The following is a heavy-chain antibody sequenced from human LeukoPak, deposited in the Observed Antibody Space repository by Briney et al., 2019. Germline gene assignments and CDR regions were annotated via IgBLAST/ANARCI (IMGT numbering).Heavy chain of an antibody. CDR1: GYTFTSYD. J-gene: IGHJ4*02. CDR2: MNPNSGNT. V-gene: IGHV1-8*01. D-gene: IGHD5-12*01. Sequence: ASVKVSCKASGYTFTSYDINWVRQATGQGLEWMGWMNPNSGNTGYAQKFQGRVTMTRNTSISTAYMELSSLRSEDTAVYYCARSYGTRGYSGPGYWGQGTLVTVSS. CDR3: ARSYGTRGYSGPGY.